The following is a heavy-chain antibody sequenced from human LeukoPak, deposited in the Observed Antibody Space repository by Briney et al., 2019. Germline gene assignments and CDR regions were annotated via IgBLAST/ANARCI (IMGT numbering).Heavy chain of an antibody. D-gene: IGHD6-19*01. J-gene: IGHJ4*02. Sequence: PGGSLRISCAASGFTVSSNYMSSVRQAPGKGLEWVSVIYSGVSTYYADSVKGRFTISRDNSKNTLYLQMNSLRAEDTAVYYCSRVGLSSGLYYFDAWGQGTLVTVSS. CDR3: SRVGLSSGLYYFDA. CDR2: IYSGVST. V-gene: IGHV3-53*01. CDR1: GFTVSSNY.